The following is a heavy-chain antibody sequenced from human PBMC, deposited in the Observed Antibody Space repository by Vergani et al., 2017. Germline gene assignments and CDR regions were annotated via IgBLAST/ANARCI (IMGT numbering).Heavy chain of an antibody. CDR2: INHSGST. V-gene: IGHV4-34*01. CDR3: ARGWDRKSSGWPRLTSLGAFDI. CDR1: GGSFSGYY. D-gene: IGHD6-19*01. Sequence: QVQLQQWGAGLLKPSETLSLTCAVYGGSFSGYYWSWIRQPPGKGLEWIGEINHSGSTNYNPSLKSRVTISVDTPKNQFSLKLSSVTAADTAVYYCARGWDRKSSGWPRLTSLGAFDIWGQGTMVTVSS. J-gene: IGHJ3*02.